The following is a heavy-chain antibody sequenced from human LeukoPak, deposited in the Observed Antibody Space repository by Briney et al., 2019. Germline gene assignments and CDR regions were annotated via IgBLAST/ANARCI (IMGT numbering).Heavy chain of an antibody. J-gene: IGHJ4*02. D-gene: IGHD3-22*01. Sequence: GGSLRLSCAASGFTFSSYAMSWVRQAPGKGLEWVSAITGSGGSTYYADSVKGRFTISRDNSKNTLYLQMNSLRAEDTAVYYCAKARFPPRYYYDSSGYYYAVDYWGQGTLVTVSS. CDR1: GFTFSSYA. V-gene: IGHV3-23*01. CDR3: AKARFPPRYYYDSSGYYYAVDY. CDR2: ITGSGGST.